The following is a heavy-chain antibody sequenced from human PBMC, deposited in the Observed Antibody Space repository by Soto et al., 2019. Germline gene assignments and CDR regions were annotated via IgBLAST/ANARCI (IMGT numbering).Heavy chain of an antibody. CDR2: IYYSGST. Sequence: QVQLQESGPRLVKPSETLSLTCIVSGGSISSYYWSWIRQPPGKGLEWIGYIYYSGSTNYNPSLKSRVTISVDTSKNQFSLKLNSVTAADTAVYYCARAVLPATAPFDYWGQGTLVTVSS. J-gene: IGHJ4*02. CDR1: GGSISSYY. V-gene: IGHV4-59*01. D-gene: IGHD2-2*01. CDR3: ARAVLPATAPFDY.